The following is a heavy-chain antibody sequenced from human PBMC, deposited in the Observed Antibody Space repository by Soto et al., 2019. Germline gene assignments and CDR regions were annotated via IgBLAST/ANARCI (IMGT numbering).Heavy chain of an antibody. J-gene: IGHJ4*02. Sequence: ASVKVSCKASGGTFSSYAISWVRQAPGQGLEWMGGIIPIFGTANYAQKFQGRVTITADKSTSTAYMELSSLRSEDTAVYYCARRRGGSGYSTYDYWGQGTLVTVSS. V-gene: IGHV1-69*06. CDR2: IIPIFGTA. CDR1: GGTFSSYA. D-gene: IGHD3-22*01. CDR3: ARRRGGSGYSTYDY.